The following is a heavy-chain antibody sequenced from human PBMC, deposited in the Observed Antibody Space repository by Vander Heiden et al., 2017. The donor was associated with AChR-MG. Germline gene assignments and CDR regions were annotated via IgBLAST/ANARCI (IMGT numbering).Heavy chain of an antibody. CDR3: ARDPSGWYVPTYYFDY. J-gene: IGHJ4*02. D-gene: IGHD6-19*01. CDR2: IKQDGSEK. Sequence: VQLVESGGGLVQPGGSLRLSCAASGFTFSSYWMSWVRQAPGKGLEWVANIKQDGSEKYYVDSVKGRFTISRDNAKNSLYLQMNSLRAEDTAVYYCARDPSGWYVPTYYFDYWGQGTLVTVSS. CDR1: GFTFSSYW. V-gene: IGHV3-7*01.